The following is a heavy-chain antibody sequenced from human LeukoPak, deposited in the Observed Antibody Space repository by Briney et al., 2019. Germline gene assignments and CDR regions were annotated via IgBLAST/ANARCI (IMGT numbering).Heavy chain of an antibody. Sequence: GESLKISCKGSGYSFTNYWVGWVRQMPGKGLEWMGIIYPGDSDTRYSPSFQGQVTISVDKSISTAYLQWSSLKPSDAAIYYCARLPDSGSYFRGVEYYMDVWGKGTTVTVSS. V-gene: IGHV5-51*01. CDR2: IYPGDSDT. D-gene: IGHD1-26*01. CDR3: ARLPDSGSYFRGVEYYMDV. CDR1: GYSFTNYW. J-gene: IGHJ6*03.